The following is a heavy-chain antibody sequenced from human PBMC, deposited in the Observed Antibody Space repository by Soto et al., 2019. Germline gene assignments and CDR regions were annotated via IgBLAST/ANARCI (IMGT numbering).Heavy chain of an antibody. Sequence: SETLSLTCTVSGGSISNYYWSWIRQPPGKGLEWIGYLYYTGSTNYNPSLKSRVTISVDTSKNQFSLKLSSVTAADTAVYYCANYPTTVTSDYWGQGTLVTVS. D-gene: IGHD4-17*01. J-gene: IGHJ4*02. CDR2: LYYTGST. CDR1: GGSISNYY. CDR3: ANYPTTVTSDY. V-gene: IGHV4-59*01.